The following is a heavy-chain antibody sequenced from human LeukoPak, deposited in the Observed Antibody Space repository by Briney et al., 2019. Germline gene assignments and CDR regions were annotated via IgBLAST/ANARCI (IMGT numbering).Heavy chain of an antibody. D-gene: IGHD6-19*01. CDR3: VRDNSSGWYYFDY. J-gene: IGHJ4*02. Sequence: GGSLRLSCVASGFTLSDYIMNWVRQAPGKGLEWVSYISSGGSTIYYADSVKGRFTSTRDNAKNSLYLQMNSLRDEDTAVYYCVRDNSSGWYYFDYWGQGTLVTVSS. CDR1: GFTLSDYI. V-gene: IGHV3-48*02. CDR2: ISSGGSTI.